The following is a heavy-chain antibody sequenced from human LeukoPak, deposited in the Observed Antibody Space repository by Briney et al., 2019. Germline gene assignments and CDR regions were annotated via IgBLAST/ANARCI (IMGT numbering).Heavy chain of an antibody. CDR1: EFTFSNYG. Sequence: GGSLRLSCAASEFTFSNYGMHWVRQAPGKGLEWVSSISSSSSYIYYAESLKSRFTISRDNAKNSLYLQMNSLRADDTAVYYCARVGYSSGWRAPDFDHWGQGTLVTVSS. CDR3: ARVGYSSGWRAPDFDH. D-gene: IGHD6-19*01. CDR2: ISSSSSYI. V-gene: IGHV3-21*01. J-gene: IGHJ4*02.